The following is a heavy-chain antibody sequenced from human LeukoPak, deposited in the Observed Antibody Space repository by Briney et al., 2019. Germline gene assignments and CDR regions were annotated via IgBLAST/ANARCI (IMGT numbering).Heavy chain of an antibody. CDR2: MNPNSGNT. Sequence: GASVKVSCKASGYTFTSYDINWVRQATGQGLEWMGWMNPNSGNTDYAQKFQGRVTMTRNTSITTAYMELSSLRSEDTAVYYCARAQRYCGSTSCDAPVAFWGQGTLVTVSS. V-gene: IGHV1-8*01. D-gene: IGHD2-2*01. CDR1: GYTFTSYD. CDR3: ARAQRYCGSTSCDAPVAF. J-gene: IGHJ4*02.